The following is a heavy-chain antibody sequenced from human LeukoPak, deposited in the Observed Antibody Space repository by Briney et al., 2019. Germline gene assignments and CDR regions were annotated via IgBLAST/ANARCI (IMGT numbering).Heavy chain of an antibody. CDR2: ISSNGGST. D-gene: IGHD3-22*01. CDR1: GFTFSSYA. V-gene: IGHV3-64*01. Sequence: PGGSLRLSCAASGFTFSSYAMHWVRQAPGKGMEYVSAISSNGGSTYYANSVKGRFTISRDNSKNTLYLQMGSLRAEDMAVYYCARVSVDSSLHFDYWGQGTLVTVSS. CDR3: ARVSVDSSLHFDY. J-gene: IGHJ4*02.